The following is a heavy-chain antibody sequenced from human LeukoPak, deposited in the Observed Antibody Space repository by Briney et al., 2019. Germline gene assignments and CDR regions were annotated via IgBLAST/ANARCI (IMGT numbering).Heavy chain of an antibody. CDR1: GYSFTSYW. CDR3: ARRKASYYGSGSSLDY. Sequence: GESLKISCKGSGYSFTSYWIGWVRQMPGKGLEWMGIIYPGDSDTRYSPSFQGRVTISADKSISTAYLQWSSLKASDTAMYYCARRKASYYGSGSSLDYWGQGTLVTVSS. D-gene: IGHD3-10*01. CDR2: IYPGDSDT. V-gene: IGHV5-51*01. J-gene: IGHJ4*02.